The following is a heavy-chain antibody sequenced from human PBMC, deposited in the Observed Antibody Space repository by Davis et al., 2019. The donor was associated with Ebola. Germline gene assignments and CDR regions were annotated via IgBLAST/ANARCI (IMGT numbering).Heavy chain of an antibody. CDR1: GGSFSGYY. D-gene: IGHD4-11*01. Sequence: SETLSLTCAVYGGSFSGYYWSWIRQTPGKGLEYIGYIYYSGSTNYNPSLKSRVTISVDRSKNQFSLKLSSVTAADTAVYYCARGSYSTYRPSDYWGQGTLVTVSS. CDR2: IYYSGST. J-gene: IGHJ4*02. CDR3: ARGSYSTYRPSDY. V-gene: IGHV4-59*08.